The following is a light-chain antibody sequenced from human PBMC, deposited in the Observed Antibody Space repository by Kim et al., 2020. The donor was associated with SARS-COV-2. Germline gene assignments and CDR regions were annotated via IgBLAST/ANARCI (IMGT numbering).Light chain of an antibody. Sequence: GQGRGGRVKGEGESNGSKDVSWYQQRRGQAAVLVIYRDSKRPTGRRERFSGSNTGNTATMSSSRAQAGDEADYYWQVWDSSTVLFGGGTQVTVL. CDR3: QVWDSSTVL. CDR1: SNGSKD. J-gene: IGLJ2*01. V-gene: IGLV3-9*01. CDR2: RDS.